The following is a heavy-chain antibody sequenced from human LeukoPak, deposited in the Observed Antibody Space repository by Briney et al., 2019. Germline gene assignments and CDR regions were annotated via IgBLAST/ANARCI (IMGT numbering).Heavy chain of an antibody. D-gene: IGHD3-10*01. CDR3: ARDLYGSDDY. CDR1: GFTFSSYA. Sequence: GGSLRLSCAASGFTFSSYATTWVRQAPGKGLEWVSTIISGVNTYYTDSVKGRFTISRDNSKNTLYLQLNSLRAEDTAVYYCARDLYGSDDYWGQGTLVTVSS. J-gene: IGHJ4*02. V-gene: IGHV3-23*01. CDR2: IISGVNT.